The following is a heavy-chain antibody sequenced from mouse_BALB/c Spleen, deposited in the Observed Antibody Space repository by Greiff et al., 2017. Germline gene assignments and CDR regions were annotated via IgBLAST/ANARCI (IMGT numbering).Heavy chain of an antibody. CDR2: IYPSDSYT. J-gene: IGHJ3*01. Sequence: VQLQQPGAELVRPGASVKLSCKASGYTFTSYWINWVKQRPGQGLEWIGNIYPSDSYTNYNQKFKDKATLTVDKSSSTAYMQLSSPTSEDSAVYYCTRDPYSASGAWFAYWGQGTLVTVSA. V-gene: IGHV1-69*02. CDR1: GYTFTSYW. D-gene: IGHD1-2*01. CDR3: TRDPYSASGAWFAY.